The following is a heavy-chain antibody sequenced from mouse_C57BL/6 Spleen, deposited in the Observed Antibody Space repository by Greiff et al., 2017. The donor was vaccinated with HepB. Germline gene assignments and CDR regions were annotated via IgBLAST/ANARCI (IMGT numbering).Heavy chain of an antibody. V-gene: IGHV2-6-1*01. J-gene: IGHJ4*01. CDR3: ARHEKTAQAAMDY. CDR2: IWSDGST. D-gene: IGHD3-2*02. Sequence: VQLMESGPGLVAPSQSLSITCTVSGFSLTSYGVHWVRQPPGKGLEWLVVIWSDGSTTYNSALKSRLSISKDNSKSQVFLKMNSLQTDDTAMYYCARHEKTAQAAMDYWGQGTSVTVSS. CDR1: GFSLTSYG.